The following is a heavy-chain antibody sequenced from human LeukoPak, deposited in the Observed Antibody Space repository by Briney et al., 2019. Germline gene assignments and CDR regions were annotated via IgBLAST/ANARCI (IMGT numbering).Heavy chain of an antibody. CDR3: ARAIYGDYASTDYYYYYGLDV. V-gene: IGHV3-64*01. CDR1: GFTFSTHA. Sequence: GGSLRLPCVASGFTFSTHAMHWVRQAPGKGLEYVSGITINGGSTYYLNSVKGRFTVSRDNSKNTLYLQMGSLRAEDMAVYYCARAIYGDYASTDYYYYYGLDVWGQGTTVTVSS. CDR2: ITINGGST. D-gene: IGHD4-17*01. J-gene: IGHJ6*02.